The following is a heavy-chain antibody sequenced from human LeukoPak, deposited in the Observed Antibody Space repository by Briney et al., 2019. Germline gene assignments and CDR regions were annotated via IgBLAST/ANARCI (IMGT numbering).Heavy chain of an antibody. CDR2: ISYDGSNK. D-gene: IGHD3-9*01. CDR1: GFTFSSYA. V-gene: IGHV3-30*14. J-gene: IGHJ6*02. Sequence: GGSLRLSCAASGFTFSSYAMHWVRQAPGKGLEWVAVISYDGSNKYYADSVKGRFTISRDNSKNTLYLQMNSLRAEDTAVYYCARMGSRYFDPMDVWGQGTTVTVSS. CDR3: ARMGSRYFDPMDV.